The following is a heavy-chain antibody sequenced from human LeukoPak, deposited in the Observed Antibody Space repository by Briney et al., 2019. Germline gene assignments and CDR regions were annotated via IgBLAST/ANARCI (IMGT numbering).Heavy chain of an antibody. CDR3: ARDGSIRGYYYGMDV. D-gene: IGHD1-26*01. CDR1: GGSISSGGYS. J-gene: IGHJ6*02. Sequence: SETLSLTCAVSGGSISSGGYSWSWIRQPPGKGLEWIGYIYHSGSTYYNPSLKSRVTISVDRSKNQFSLKLSSVTAADTAVYYCARDGSIRGYYYGMDVWGQGTTVTVSS. CDR2: IYHSGST. V-gene: IGHV4-30-2*01.